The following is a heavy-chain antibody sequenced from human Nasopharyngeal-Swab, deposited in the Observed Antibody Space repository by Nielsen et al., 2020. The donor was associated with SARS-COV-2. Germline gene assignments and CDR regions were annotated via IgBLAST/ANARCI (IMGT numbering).Heavy chain of an antibody. CDR2: ISGSGGST. Sequence: VRQAPRKGLEWVSAISGSGGSTYYADSVKGRFTISRDNSKNTLYLQMNSLRAEDTAVYYCAKVLQQLVYDAFDIWGQGTMVTVSS. J-gene: IGHJ3*02. CDR3: AKVLQQLVYDAFDI. D-gene: IGHD6-13*01. V-gene: IGHV3-23*01.